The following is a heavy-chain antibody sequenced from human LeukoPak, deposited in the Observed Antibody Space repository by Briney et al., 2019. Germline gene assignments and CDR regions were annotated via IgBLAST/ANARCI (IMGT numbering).Heavy chain of an antibody. D-gene: IGHD3-22*01. V-gene: IGHV4-34*01. CDR3: ASPNDSSGYYHFDY. J-gene: IGHJ4*02. CDR2: INHSGST. CDR1: GGSFSGYY. Sequence: SETLSLTCAVYGGSFSGYYWSWIRQPPGKGLEWIGEINHSGSTYYNPSLKSRVTISVDTSKNQFSLKLSSVTAADTAVYYCASPNDSSGYYHFDYWGQGTLVTVSS.